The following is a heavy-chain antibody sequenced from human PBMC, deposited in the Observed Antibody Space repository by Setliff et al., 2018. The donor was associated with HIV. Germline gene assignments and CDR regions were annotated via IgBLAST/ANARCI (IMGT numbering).Heavy chain of an antibody. CDR3: LKGVVATFFYYMDV. Sequence: GGSLRLSCEASGFDFRNTAMYWVRQSPGNGLEWVAGIWYDGTNAEYLDSVKGRFTISRDNSERTMYLEMNGVRVEDTAVYYCLKGVVATFFYYMDVWGKGTTVTVSS. D-gene: IGHD3-3*01. CDR1: GFDFRNTA. CDR2: IWYDGTNA. V-gene: IGHV3-33*07. J-gene: IGHJ6*03.